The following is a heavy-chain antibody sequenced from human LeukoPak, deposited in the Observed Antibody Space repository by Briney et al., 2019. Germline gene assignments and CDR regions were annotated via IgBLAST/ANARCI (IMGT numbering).Heavy chain of an antibody. J-gene: IGHJ4*02. V-gene: IGHV4-34*01. D-gene: IGHD5-18*01. CDR1: GGSFSGYY. CDR2: INHSGST. Sequence: SETLSLTCAVYGGSFSGYYWSWIRQPPGKGLEWIGEINHSGSTNYNPSLKSRVTISVDTSKNQFSLKLSSVTAADTAVYYYARDTAMAVDYWGQGTLVTVSS. CDR3: ARDTAMAVDY.